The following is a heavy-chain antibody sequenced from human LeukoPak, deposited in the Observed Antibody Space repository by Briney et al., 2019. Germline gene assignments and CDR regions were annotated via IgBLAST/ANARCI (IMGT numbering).Heavy chain of an antibody. CDR3: AAKIRGSSGWAPDY. D-gene: IGHD6-19*01. CDR1: GFTFSSYA. CDR2: ISGSGGNT. V-gene: IGHV3-23*01. Sequence: GGSLRLSCAASGFTFSSYAMTWVRQAPGEGLEWVSLISGSGGNTYYADSVKGRFTISRDNSKNTLYLQLNSLRAEDTAVYYCAAKIRGSSGWAPDYWGQGTLVTVSS. J-gene: IGHJ4*02.